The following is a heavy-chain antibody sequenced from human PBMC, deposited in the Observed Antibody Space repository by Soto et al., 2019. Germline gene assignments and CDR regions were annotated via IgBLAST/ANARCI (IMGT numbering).Heavy chain of an antibody. CDR1: GGTFSSYA. CDR2: IIPIFGTA. Sequence: SVKVSCKASGGTFSSYAISWVRQAPGQGLEWMGGIIPIFGTAKYAQKFQGRVTITADESTSTAYMELSSLRSEDTAVYYCARRFYDSSGYYYYYYYYGMDVWGQGTTVTVS. CDR3: ARRFYDSSGYYYYYYYYGMDV. D-gene: IGHD3-22*01. V-gene: IGHV1-69*13. J-gene: IGHJ6*01.